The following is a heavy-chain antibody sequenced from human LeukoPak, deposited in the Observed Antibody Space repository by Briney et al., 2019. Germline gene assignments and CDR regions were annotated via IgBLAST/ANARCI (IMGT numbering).Heavy chain of an antibody. CDR2: IYYTRST. D-gene: IGHD3-9*01. CDR1: GGSISSYY. V-gene: IGHV4-59*01. J-gene: IGHJ4*02. Sequence: SETLSLTCTVSGGSISSYYWSWIRQPPGKGLEWIGYIYYTRSTHYNPSLKSRVTISVDTSKNQFSLKLSSVTAADTAVYYCARVRYSDTLTGYYGVGYFDYWGQGTLVTVSS. CDR3: ARVRYSDTLTGYYGVGYFDY.